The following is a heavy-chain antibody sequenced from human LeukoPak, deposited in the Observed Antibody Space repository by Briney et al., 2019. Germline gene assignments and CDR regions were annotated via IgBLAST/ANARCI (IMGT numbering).Heavy chain of an antibody. CDR2: MKSKTDSGTT. CDR3: TTFDYDILTDDGSFDS. D-gene: IGHD3-9*01. J-gene: IGHJ4*02. CDR1: AFTFSYAW. Sequence: GGSLTLSCAASAFTFSYAWMSLVRQAGGKGLESFGRMKSKTDSGTTDYAATVKGRFTISRDDSNNTLFLQMSGLRTEDTAVYFCTTFDYDILTDDGSFDSWGQGTLVTVSS. V-gene: IGHV3-15*01.